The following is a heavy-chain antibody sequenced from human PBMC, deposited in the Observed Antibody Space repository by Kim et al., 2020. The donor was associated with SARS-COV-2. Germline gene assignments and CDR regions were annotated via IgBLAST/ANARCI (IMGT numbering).Heavy chain of an antibody. D-gene: IGHD3-22*01. Sequence: YTPPLQGQVTISADKSISTAYLQWSSLKASDTAMYYCVRLSSGYRNWFDPWGQGTLVTVSS. CDR3: VRLSSGYRNWFDP. V-gene: IGHV5-51*01. J-gene: IGHJ5*02.